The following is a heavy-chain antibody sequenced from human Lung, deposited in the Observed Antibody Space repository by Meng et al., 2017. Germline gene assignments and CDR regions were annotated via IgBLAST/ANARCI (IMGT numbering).Heavy chain of an antibody. CDR2: IYRGAST. D-gene: IGHD6-19*01. CDR1: ACAIGISNW. J-gene: IGHJ4*02. Sequence: LHESGPHQPQPSVTPSLPLAASACAIGISNWWSAVRQPTGKWLEWIEKIYRGASTNYNPSLKIRVTMSVDKSKNHFSLKLSSVTAADTAVYYCARRGLWLDPQNFDYWGQGTLVTVSS. V-gene: IGHV4-4*02. CDR3: ARRGLWLDPQNFDY.